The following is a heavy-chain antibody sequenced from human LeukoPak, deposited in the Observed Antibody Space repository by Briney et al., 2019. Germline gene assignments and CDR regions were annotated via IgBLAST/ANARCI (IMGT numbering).Heavy chain of an antibody. CDR1: GFIVSKTY. V-gene: IGHV3-53*01. CDR2: IYSGGRT. D-gene: IGHD3-22*01. Sequence: LGGSLRLSCAASGFIVSKTYLSWVRRAPGKGLEWASVIYSGGRTYYADSVKGRFTISRDNSKNTLYLQMNSLRVEDTAVYYCARDRYSSGYYDYWGQGTLVTVSS. CDR3: ARDRYSSGYYDY. J-gene: IGHJ4*02.